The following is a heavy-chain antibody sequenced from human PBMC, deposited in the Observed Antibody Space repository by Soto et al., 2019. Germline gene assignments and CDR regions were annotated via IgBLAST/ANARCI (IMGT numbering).Heavy chain of an antibody. Sequence: PSETLSLTCAVYGGSFSGYYWSWIRQPPGKGLEWIGEINHSGSTNYNPSLKSRVTISVDTSKNQFSLKLSSVTAADTAVYYCARGQPYSSSSGDFDYWGQGTLVTVSS. CDR1: GGSFSGYY. CDR2: INHSGST. V-gene: IGHV4-34*01. CDR3: ARGQPYSSSSGDFDY. D-gene: IGHD6-6*01. J-gene: IGHJ4*02.